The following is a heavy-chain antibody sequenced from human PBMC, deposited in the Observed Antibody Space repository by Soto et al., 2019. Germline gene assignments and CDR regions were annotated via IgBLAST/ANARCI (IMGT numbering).Heavy chain of an antibody. Sequence: QVQLVESGGGVVQPGRSLRLSCAASGFTFSSYAMHWVRQAPGKGLEWVAVMSYDGSNKYYADSVKGRFTISRDKSKNTLFLQMNSLRAADTAGYYCARDKSPYSSGWHNRHFDYWGQGTLVTVSS. CDR3: ARDKSPYSSGWHNRHFDY. CDR1: GFTFSSYA. V-gene: IGHV3-30-3*01. CDR2: MSYDGSNK. D-gene: IGHD6-19*01. J-gene: IGHJ4*02.